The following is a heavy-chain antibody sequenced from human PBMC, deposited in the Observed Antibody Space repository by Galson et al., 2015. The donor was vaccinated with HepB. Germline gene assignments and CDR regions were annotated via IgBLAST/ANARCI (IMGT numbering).Heavy chain of an antibody. J-gene: IGHJ5*02. V-gene: IGHV3-11*01. CDR1: GFTFSDYY. Sequence: SLRLSCAASGFTFSDYYMSWIRQAPGKGLEWVSYISSSGITIYYADSVKGRFTISRDNAKNSLFLQMNSLRAEDTAVYYCARDSSYGDYRFDPWGQGTLVTVSS. CDR3: ARDSSYGDYRFDP. CDR2: ISSSGITI. D-gene: IGHD4-17*01.